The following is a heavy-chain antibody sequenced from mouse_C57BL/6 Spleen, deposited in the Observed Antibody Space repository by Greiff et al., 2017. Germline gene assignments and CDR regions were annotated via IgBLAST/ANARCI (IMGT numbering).Heavy chain of an antibody. V-gene: IGHV5-16*01. CDR2: INYDGSST. Sequence: HLVESEGGLVQPGSSMKLSCTASGFTFSDYYMAWVRQVPEKGLEWVANINYDGSSTYYLDSLKSRFIISRDNAKNILYLQMSSLKSEDTATYYCARDRDYGSSHYAMDYWGQGTSVTVSS. D-gene: IGHD1-1*01. CDR3: ARDRDYGSSHYAMDY. CDR1: GFTFSDYY. J-gene: IGHJ4*01.